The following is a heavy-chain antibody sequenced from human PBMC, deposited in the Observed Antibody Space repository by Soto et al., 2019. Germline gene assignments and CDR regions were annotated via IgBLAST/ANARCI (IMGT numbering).Heavy chain of an antibody. Sequence: QVQLQESGPGLVKPSETLSLTCTVSGGSISSYYWSWIRQPPGKGLEWIGYIYYSGSTNYNPSLKSRVTISVDTSKNQFSLKLSSVTAADTAVYYCARLGRAGYYVDYWGQGTLVTVSS. D-gene: IGHD3-9*01. CDR3: ARLGRAGYYVDY. CDR2: IYYSGST. J-gene: IGHJ4*02. V-gene: IGHV4-59*01. CDR1: GGSISSYY.